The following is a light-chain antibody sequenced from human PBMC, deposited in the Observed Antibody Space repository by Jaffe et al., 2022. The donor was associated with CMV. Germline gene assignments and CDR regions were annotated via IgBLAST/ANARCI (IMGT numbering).Light chain of an antibody. Sequence: LMTQSPATLSVSLGETATLSCRASQDVGRNLAWYQQKPGQAPRLLMYGASTRATGIPARFSGSGSGTVFTLTISSLQSEDFSVYYCQQYNNWPPTWTFGQGTKVEIK. CDR2: GAS. J-gene: IGKJ1*01. V-gene: IGKV3-15*01. CDR3: QQYNNWPPTWT. CDR1: QDVGRN.